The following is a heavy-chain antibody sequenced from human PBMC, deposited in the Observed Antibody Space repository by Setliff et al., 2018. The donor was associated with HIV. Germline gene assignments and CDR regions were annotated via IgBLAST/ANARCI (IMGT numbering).Heavy chain of an antibody. CDR1: GGSITTSTFY. J-gene: IGHJ6*03. V-gene: IGHV4-39*02. CDR2: IYYSGST. CDR3: ARDRRGYYYGSGSCYMDV. D-gene: IGHD3-10*01. Sequence: SETLSLTCTVSGGSITTSTFYWGWIRQPPGKGLEWIGSIYYSGSTYYNPSLKSRLTITQHPSKNHFSRSLSSVTAADTAVYYCARDRRGYYYGSGSCYMDVWGTGTTVTVSS.